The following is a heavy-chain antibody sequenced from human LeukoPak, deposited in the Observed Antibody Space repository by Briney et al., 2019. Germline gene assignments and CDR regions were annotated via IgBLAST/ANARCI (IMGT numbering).Heavy chain of an antibody. V-gene: IGHV4-39*07. CDR3: ARYLVLYTVTTRFDAFDI. Sequence: SETLSLTCTVSGGSISSSSYYWGWIRQPPGKGLEWIGSIYYSGSTYYNPSLKSRVTISVDTSKNQFSLKLSSVTAADTAVYYCARYLVLYTVTTRFDAFDIWGQGTMVTVSS. CDR1: GGSISSSSYY. J-gene: IGHJ3*02. D-gene: IGHD4-17*01. CDR2: IYYSGST.